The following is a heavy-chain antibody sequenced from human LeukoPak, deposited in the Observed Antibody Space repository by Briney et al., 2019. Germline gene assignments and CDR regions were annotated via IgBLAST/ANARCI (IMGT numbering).Heavy chain of an antibody. D-gene: IGHD6-6*01. V-gene: IGHV4-34*01. J-gene: IGHJ4*02. Sequence: SETLSLTCAVFGGSFSDYYWTWIRQPPGKGLEWIGEINHSGSTNYNPSLKSRVTISVDTSKNQFSLKLSSVTAADTAVYYCARAPKYSIAIVYWGQGTLVTVSS. CDR3: ARAPKYSIAIVY. CDR1: GGSFSDYY. CDR2: INHSGST.